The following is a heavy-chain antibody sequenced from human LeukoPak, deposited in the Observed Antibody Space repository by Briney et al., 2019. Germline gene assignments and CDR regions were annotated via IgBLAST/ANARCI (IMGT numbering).Heavy chain of an antibody. CDR3: AREPYGSGSYFGRYFDY. D-gene: IGHD3-10*01. J-gene: IGHJ4*02. CDR1: GFTVSSNY. Sequence: GGSLRLSCAASGFTVSSNYMSWVRQAPGKGLEWVSVIYSGGSTYYADSVKGRFTISRDNSKNTLYLQMNSLRAEDTAVYYCAREPYGSGSYFGRYFDYWGQGTLVTVSS. V-gene: IGHV3-66*01. CDR2: IYSGGST.